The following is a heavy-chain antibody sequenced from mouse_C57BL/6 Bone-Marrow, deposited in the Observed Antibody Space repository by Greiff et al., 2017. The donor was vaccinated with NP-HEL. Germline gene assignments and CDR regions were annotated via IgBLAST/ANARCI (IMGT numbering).Heavy chain of an antibody. V-gene: IGHV1-4*01. CDR3: ARCYGAYWYFDV. CDR1: GYTFTSYT. CDR2: INPSSGYT. J-gene: IGHJ1*03. D-gene: IGHD1-1*02. Sequence: QVQLQQSGAELARPGASVKMSCKASGYTFTSYTMHWVKQRPGQGLEWIGYINPSSGYTKYIQKFKDKATLTADKSSSTAYMQLSSLTSEDSAVYYCARCYGAYWYFDVWGTGTTVTVSS.